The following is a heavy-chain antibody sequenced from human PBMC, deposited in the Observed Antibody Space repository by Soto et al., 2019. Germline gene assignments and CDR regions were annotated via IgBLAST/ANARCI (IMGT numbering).Heavy chain of an antibody. CDR1: GYTFTSYY. V-gene: IGHV1-46*01. CDR2: INPSGGST. CDR3: ARDAGGAVDTAMVEFDY. J-gene: IGHJ4*02. D-gene: IGHD5-18*01. Sequence: ASVKVSCKASGYTFTSYYMHWVRQAPGQGLEWMGIINPSGGSTSYAQKFQGRVTMTRDTSTSAVYMELSSLRSEDTAVYYCARDAGGAVDTAMVEFDYWGQGTLVTV.